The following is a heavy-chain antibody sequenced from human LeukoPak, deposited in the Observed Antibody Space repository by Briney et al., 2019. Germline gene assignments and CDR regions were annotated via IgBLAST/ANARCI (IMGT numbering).Heavy chain of an antibody. J-gene: IGHJ6*03. CDR1: GYTLTELS. CDR2: FDPEDGET. CDR3: ATGGGSYSGYYYYYMDA. D-gene: IGHD1-26*01. Sequence: ASVKVSCKVSGYTLTELSMHWVRQAPGKGLEWMGGFDPEDGETIYAQKFQGRVTMTEDTSTDTAYMELSSLRSEDTAVYYCATGGGSYSGYYYYYMDAWGKGTTVTVSS. V-gene: IGHV1-24*01.